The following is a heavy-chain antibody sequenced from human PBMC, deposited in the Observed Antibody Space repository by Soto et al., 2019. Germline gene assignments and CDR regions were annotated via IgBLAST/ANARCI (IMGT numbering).Heavy chain of an antibody. D-gene: IGHD4-17*01. CDR1: GGTFSSYA. Sequence: QVQLVQSGAEVKKPGSSVKVSCKASGGTFSSYAISWVRQAPGQGLEWMGGIIPIFGTANYAQKFQGRVTITADESTSTAYMELSSLRSEDTGVYYCAWGSTVVTPPYYYYGMDVWGQGATVTVSS. CDR3: AWGSTVVTPPYYYYGMDV. CDR2: IIPIFGTA. V-gene: IGHV1-69*12. J-gene: IGHJ6*02.